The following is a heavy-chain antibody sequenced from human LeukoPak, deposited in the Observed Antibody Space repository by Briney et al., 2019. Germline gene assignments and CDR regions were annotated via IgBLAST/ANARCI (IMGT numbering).Heavy chain of an antibody. CDR3: ASAGYSYGPAFYMDV. Sequence: PSETLSLTCTVSGGSISSYYWSWLRQPPGKGLEWIGYIYYSGSTNYNPSLKSRVTISVDTSKNQFSLKLSSVTAADTAVYYCASAGYSYGPAFYMDVWGKGTTVTVSS. CDR2: IYYSGST. CDR1: GGSISSYY. D-gene: IGHD5-18*01. V-gene: IGHV4-59*01. J-gene: IGHJ6*03.